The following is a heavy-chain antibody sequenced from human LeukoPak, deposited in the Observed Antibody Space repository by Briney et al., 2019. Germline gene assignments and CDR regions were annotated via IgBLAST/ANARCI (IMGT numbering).Heavy chain of an antibody. J-gene: IGHJ4*02. CDR2: ISGSGGST. Sequence: GGSLRLSCAASGFTFSSYAMSWVRQAPGKGLEWVSAISGSGGSTYYADSVKGRITISRDNSKNTLYLQMNSLRAEDTAVYYCAKELYDYVWGSYSVPDYWGQGTLVTVSS. D-gene: IGHD3-16*01. CDR3: AKELYDYVWGSYSVPDY. CDR1: GFTFSSYA. V-gene: IGHV3-23*01.